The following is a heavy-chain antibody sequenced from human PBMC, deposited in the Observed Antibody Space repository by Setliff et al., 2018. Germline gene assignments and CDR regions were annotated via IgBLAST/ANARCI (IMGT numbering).Heavy chain of an antibody. CDR2: ISSSSSDT. V-gene: IGHV3-11*05. Sequence: GGSLRLSCAASGFTFSDYYMSWIRQAPGKGLEWVSYISSSSSDTNYADSVKGRFTISRDNAKNSLYLQMNSLRAEDTAVDYCARDLAEATGYYYYMDVWGKGTTVTISS. CDR3: ARDLAEATGYYYYMDV. D-gene: IGHD5-12*01. CDR1: GFTFSDYY. J-gene: IGHJ6*03.